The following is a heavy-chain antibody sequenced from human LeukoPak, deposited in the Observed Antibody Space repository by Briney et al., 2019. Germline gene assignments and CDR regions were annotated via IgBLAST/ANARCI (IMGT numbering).Heavy chain of an antibody. CDR1: GGSFNGYY. CDR2: ISGAGTST. J-gene: IGHJ3*02. CDR3: AKDRDDYLWGSYLGAFDI. D-gene: IGHD3-16*01. Sequence: ETLSLTCAVYGGSFNGYYWSWIRQPPGKGLEWVSLISGAGTSTYYADSVKGRFTISRDNFKNTLYVQMNNLGAEDTAVYYCAKDRDDYLWGSYLGAFDIWGQGTMVTVSS. V-gene: IGHV3-23*01.